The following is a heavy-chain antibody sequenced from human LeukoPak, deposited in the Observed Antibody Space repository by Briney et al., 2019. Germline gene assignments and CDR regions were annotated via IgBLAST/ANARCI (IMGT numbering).Heavy chain of an antibody. CDR3: ARQARSGIYYPDAFEN. CDR1: GFTFDDYY. V-gene: IGHV3-11*04. J-gene: IGHJ3*02. D-gene: IGHD3-10*01. CDR2: ISSSGTAT. Sequence: PGGSLRLSCTASGFTFDDYYITWIRQAPGKGLDWVAYISSSGTATYYADSVKGRFTISRDNAKNSLYLQMDSLKAEDTAMYYCARQARSGIYYPDAFENWGQGTMVTVSS.